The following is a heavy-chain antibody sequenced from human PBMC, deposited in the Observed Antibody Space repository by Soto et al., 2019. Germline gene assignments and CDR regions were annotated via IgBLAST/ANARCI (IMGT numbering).Heavy chain of an antibody. CDR2: IDPDDSYS. Sequence: GESRKISCKVSWFSFTSYWISWVRQMPGKGLEWMGRIDPDDSYSDYSPSFQGHVTFSVDTSINTAYLQWKNLKASDTGIYYCARNPNMLPFDSWGQGTLVTVSS. D-gene: IGHD2-8*01. J-gene: IGHJ4*02. V-gene: IGHV5-10-1*01. CDR1: WFSFTSYW. CDR3: ARNPNMLPFDS.